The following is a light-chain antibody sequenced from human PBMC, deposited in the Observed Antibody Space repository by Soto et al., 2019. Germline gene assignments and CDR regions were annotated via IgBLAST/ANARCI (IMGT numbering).Light chain of an antibody. CDR3: QQSYNPPYT. V-gene: IGKV1-39*01. CDR2: DTS. CDR1: QGVVNY. Sequence: IHVTQSPSSLSASVGDEVTITCRTSQGVVNYLNWYQHRSGQAPKILIFDTSSLSRGVPPRFSGGGSGSLFTLTIVSLQPEDFATYYCQQSYNPPYTFGQGT. J-gene: IGKJ2*01.